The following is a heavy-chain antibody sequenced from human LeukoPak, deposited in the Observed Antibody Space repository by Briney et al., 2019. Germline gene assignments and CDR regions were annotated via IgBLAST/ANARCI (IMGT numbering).Heavy chain of an antibody. J-gene: IGHJ4*02. Sequence: GASVKVSCKASGYTFTSYGISWVRQAPGQGLEWMGGIIPIFGTANYAQKFQGRVTITADESTSTAYMDLSSLRSEDTAVYYCARAAAGFDYWGQGTLVTVSS. V-gene: IGHV1-69*13. CDR1: GYTFTSYG. CDR3: ARAAAGFDY. CDR2: IIPIFGTA. D-gene: IGHD6-13*01.